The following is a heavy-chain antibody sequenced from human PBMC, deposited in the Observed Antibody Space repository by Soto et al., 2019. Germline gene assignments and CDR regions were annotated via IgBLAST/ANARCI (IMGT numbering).Heavy chain of an antibody. CDR3: ARRTWGMDV. CDR1: GASISSSNW. V-gene: IGHV4-4*02. Sequence: QVQLQESGPGLVKPSGTLSLTCAVSGASISSSNWWSWVRQPPGKGLAWIGEIYHIGHTNYNPSLGSRVTISADKSKNQFSLRLSSVSAANTAVYYCARRTWGMDVWGQGTTVIVSS. D-gene: IGHD2-8*01. J-gene: IGHJ6*02. CDR2: IYHIGHT.